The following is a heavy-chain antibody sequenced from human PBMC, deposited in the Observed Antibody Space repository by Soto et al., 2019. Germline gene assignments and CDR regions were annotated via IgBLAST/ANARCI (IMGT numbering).Heavy chain of an antibody. V-gene: IGHV4-31*03. CDR1: GGPFPNGGYY. D-gene: IGHD3-16*01. CDR2: SHHSGDT. Sequence: QVELQESGPGLVKPSQTLSLTCTVTGGPFPNGGYYWSWIRQEPGKGLEWIGYSHHSGDTSYNPYLRSRVTISTDTSKTQFSLRLRSVTSADTAVYYCARGDSQVSSVFDYWGQGMLVTVSS. J-gene: IGHJ4*02. CDR3: ARGDSQVSSVFDY.